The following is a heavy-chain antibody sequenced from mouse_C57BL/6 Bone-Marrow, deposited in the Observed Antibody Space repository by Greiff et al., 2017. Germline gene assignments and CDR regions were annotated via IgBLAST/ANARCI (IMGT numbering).Heavy chain of an antibody. CDR1: GYTFTSYW. D-gene: IGHD2-4*01. J-gene: IGHJ3*01. CDR3: APYDYDGGFAY. Sequence: QVQLQQPGAELVMPGASVKLSCKASGYTFTSYWMHWVKQRPGQGLEWIGEIDPSDSYTNYNQKFKGKSTLTVDKSSSTAYMQLSSLTSESSAVYYCAPYDYDGGFAYWGRGTRVTVSA. CDR2: IDPSDSYT. V-gene: IGHV1-69*01.